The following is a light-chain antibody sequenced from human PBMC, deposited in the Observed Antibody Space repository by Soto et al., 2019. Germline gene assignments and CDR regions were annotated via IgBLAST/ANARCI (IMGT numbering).Light chain of an antibody. V-gene: IGLV2-14*01. J-gene: IGLJ2*01. CDR1: SSDVGGYEY. CDR3: ISYTSSSTVV. CDR2: DVS. Sequence: QSALTQPASVSGSPGQSITISCTGTSSDVGGYEYVSWYQQHPGNAPKLMIYDVSNRPSGVSNRFSGSKSGNTASLTISGLQAEDEADYYCISYTSSSTVVFGGGTKLTVL.